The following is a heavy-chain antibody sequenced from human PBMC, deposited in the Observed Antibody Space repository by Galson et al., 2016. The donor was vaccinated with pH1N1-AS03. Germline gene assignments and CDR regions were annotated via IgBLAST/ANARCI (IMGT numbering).Heavy chain of an antibody. Sequence: SLRLSCAASGFTFSGYTISWVRQAPGKGLEWVSFISSSSTYIYYADSLKSRFTISRDNAKNSLYLQMNSLRVEDTAVYYCARDDSSSWDRYYYYGMDVWGQGTTVTVSS. J-gene: IGHJ6*02. V-gene: IGHV3-21*01. D-gene: IGHD6-13*01. CDR1: GFTFSGYT. CDR2: ISSSSTYI. CDR3: ARDDSSSWDRYYYYGMDV.